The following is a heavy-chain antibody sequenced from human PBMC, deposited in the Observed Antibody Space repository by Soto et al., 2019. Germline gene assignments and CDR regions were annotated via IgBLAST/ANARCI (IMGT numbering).Heavy chain of an antibody. D-gene: IGHD5-12*01. CDR3: ARESGGATATLDYYYFYMDV. V-gene: IGHV1-2*02. J-gene: IGHJ6*03. CDR2: INPNGGAT. Sequence: VQLAQSGAEVKKPGASVKVSCKTSGDSFNDYYIHWVRQPPGQGLEWMGWINPNGGATKYAQKFQGRVTVTRDTSISTVYMELSSLRSDDTAVYYCARESGGATATLDYYYFYMDVWGKGTTVTVSS. CDR1: GDSFNDYY.